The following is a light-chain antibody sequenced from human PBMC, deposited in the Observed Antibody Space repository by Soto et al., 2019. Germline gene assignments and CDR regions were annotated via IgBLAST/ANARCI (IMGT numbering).Light chain of an antibody. J-gene: IGLJ2*01. CDR3: GTWDGSLSGVV. V-gene: IGLV1-51*01. CDR1: SSNIGNNY. CDR2: ANN. Sequence: QSVLTQPPSVSAAPGQKVTVSCSGSSSNIGNNYVSWYQQLPGTAPKLLIYANNKRPSGIPDRFSGSKSGTSATLDITGLQTGDEADYYCGTWDGSLSGVVFGGGTKLTVL.